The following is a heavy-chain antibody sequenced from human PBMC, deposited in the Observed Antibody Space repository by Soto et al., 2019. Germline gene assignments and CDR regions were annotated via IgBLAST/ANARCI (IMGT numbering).Heavy chain of an antibody. CDR1: GGSSTSSSYY. Sequence: SETLSLTCTVSGGSSTSSSYYWGWIRQPPGKGLEWIGGIYYSGRSYYNPSLKSRVTMSVDTSKNQFSLTLNSVTAADAAVYYCARQRTTVVTQAYFDHWGQGTLVTVSS. J-gene: IGHJ4*02. V-gene: IGHV4-39*01. CDR2: IYYSGRS. D-gene: IGHD4-17*01. CDR3: ARQRTTVVTQAYFDH.